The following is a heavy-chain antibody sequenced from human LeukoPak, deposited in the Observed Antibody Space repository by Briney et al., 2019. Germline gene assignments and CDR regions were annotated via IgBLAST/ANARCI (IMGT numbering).Heavy chain of an antibody. V-gene: IGHV1-69*04. J-gene: IGHJ6*03. D-gene: IGHD6-6*01. Sequence: GASVKVSCKASGGTFSSYAISWVRQAPGQGLEWMGRIIPILGIANYAQRFQGRVTITADKSTSTAYMELSSLRSEDTAVYYRARPSAAPPEGRYMDVWGKGTTVTVSS. CDR3: ARPSAAPPEGRYMDV. CDR1: GGTFSSYA. CDR2: IIPILGIA.